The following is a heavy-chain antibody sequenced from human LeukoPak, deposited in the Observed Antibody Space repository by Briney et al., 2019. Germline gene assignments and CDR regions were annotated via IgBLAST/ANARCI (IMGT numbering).Heavy chain of an antibody. D-gene: IGHD5-12*01. CDR3: ARVGGYDVDF. CDR2: IYYSGST. J-gene: IGHJ4*02. V-gene: IGHV4-59*01. CDR1: GGSISPYY. Sequence: SETLSLTCTVSGGSISPYYWSWIRQPPGKGLEWIGYIYYSGSTKYNPSLKSRVTISVDTSKNQFSLELSSVTAADTAVYYCARVGGYDVDFWGQGSLVTVSS.